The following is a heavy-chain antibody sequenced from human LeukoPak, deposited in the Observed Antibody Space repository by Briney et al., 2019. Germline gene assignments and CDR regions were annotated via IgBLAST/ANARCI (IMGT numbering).Heavy chain of an antibody. CDR1: GFTFSSYG. V-gene: IGHV3-30*18. CDR2: ISYDGSNK. Sequence: GGSLRLSCAASGFTFSSYGMHWVRQAPGKGLEWVAVISYDGSNKYYADSVKGRFTISRDNSKNTLYLQMNSLRAEDTAVYYCAKDRGEMATIEYYFDYWGQGTLVTVSS. D-gene: IGHD5-24*01. CDR3: AKDRGEMATIEYYFDY. J-gene: IGHJ4*02.